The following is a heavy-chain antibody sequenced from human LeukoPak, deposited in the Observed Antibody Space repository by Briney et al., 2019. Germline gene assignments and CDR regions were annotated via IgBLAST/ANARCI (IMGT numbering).Heavy chain of an antibody. J-gene: IGHJ4*02. CDR3: AKDLGYGGNSVSDY. V-gene: IGHV3-30*18. CDR1: GFTFSSYG. D-gene: IGHD4-23*01. CDR2: ISYDGSNK. Sequence: GRSLRLSCAASGFTFSSYGMHWVRQAPGKGLEWVAVISYDGSNKYYADSVKGRFTISRDNSKNTLYLQMNSLRAEDTAVYYCAKDLGYGGNSVSDYWGQGTLVTVSS.